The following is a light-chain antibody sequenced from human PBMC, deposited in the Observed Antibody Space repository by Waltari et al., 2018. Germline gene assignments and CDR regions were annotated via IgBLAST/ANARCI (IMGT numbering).Light chain of an antibody. CDR1: SGHSSNV. J-gene: IGLJ3*02. CDR2: VNSDGSH. CDR3: QTGGHGTWV. Sequence: QLVVTQSPSASASLGASVKLTCTLSSGHSSNVLAWLQQQPEKGPRYVMKVNSDGSHSRGDEIPDRFSGSSSGAERYLTISSLQAEDEADYYCQTGGHGTWVFGGGTKLTVL. V-gene: IGLV4-69*01.